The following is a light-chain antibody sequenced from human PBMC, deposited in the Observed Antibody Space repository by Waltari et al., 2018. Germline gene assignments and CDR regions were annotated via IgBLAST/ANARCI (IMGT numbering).Light chain of an antibody. J-gene: IGKJ4*01. CDR2: AAS. CDR3: QQSYSTPV. V-gene: IGKV1-39*01. CDR1: QSIISS. Sequence: DIQMTPSPSSLSASVGDRVTITCRASQSIISSLNWYQQRPGKAPKLLIYAASSLQSGVPSRFSGSGSGTDFTLTITSLQPEDFATYYCQQSYSTPVFGGGTKVEIK.